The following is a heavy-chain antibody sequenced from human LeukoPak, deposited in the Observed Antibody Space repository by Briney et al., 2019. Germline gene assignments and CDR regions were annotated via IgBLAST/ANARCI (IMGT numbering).Heavy chain of an antibody. D-gene: IGHD2-8*01. V-gene: IGHV3-30-3*01. CDR3: ARGMVYVTPDYYGMDV. J-gene: IGHJ6*02. Sequence: QPGGSLRLSCAASGFTFSSYAMHWVRQAPGKGLEWVAVISYDGSNKYYADSVKGRFTISRDNSKNTLYLQMNSLRAEDTAVYYCARGMVYVTPDYYGMDVWGQGTTVTVSS. CDR2: ISYDGSNK. CDR1: GFTFSSYA.